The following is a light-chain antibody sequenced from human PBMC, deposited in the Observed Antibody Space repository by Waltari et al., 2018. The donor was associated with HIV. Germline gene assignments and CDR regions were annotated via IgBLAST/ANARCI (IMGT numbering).Light chain of an antibody. Sequence: DIQMTQSPSYVSASLGQTVTISCRANQSIGDLLAWYQQRPGGAPRLLFYSSSRRENGVPATFFAFGSETDFTLTIPGLQSEDFATYSCQQASSFPHTFGGGTKV. V-gene: IGKV1-12*01. CDR2: SSS. CDR3: QQASSFPHT. CDR1: QSIGDL. J-gene: IGKJ4*01.